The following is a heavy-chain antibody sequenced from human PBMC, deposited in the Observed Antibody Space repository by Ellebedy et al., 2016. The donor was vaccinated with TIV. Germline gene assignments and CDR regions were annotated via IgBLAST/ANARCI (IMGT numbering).Heavy chain of an antibody. CDR1: GYTFTGYY. J-gene: IGHJ6*02. CDR3: ARGGYCSSTSCYELHYYYYGVDV. CDR2: INPNSGGT. D-gene: IGHD2-2*01. V-gene: IGHV1-2*04. Sequence: ASVKVSXXASGYTFTGYYMPWVRQATGQGLEWMGWINPNSGGTNYAQKFQGWVTMTRDTSISTAYMELSRLRSDDTAVYYCARGGYCSSTSCYELHYYYYGVDVWGQGTTVTVSS.